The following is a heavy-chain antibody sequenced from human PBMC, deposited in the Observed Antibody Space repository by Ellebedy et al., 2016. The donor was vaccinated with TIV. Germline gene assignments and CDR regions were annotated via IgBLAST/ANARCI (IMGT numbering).Heavy chain of an antibody. Sequence: GESLKISCTASAFTFSAYGMHWVRQAPGKGLEWVAVISHDGSKTYYADSVQGRFTISRDNSNNTRYLQMTSLRTEDTAVYYCAKERHPRHPRWMGPTYFDYWGQGTLVAGSS. CDR2: ISHDGSKT. V-gene: IGHV3-30*18. CDR3: AKERHPRHPRWMGPTYFDY. D-gene: IGHD4-23*01. J-gene: IGHJ4*02. CDR1: AFTFSAYG.